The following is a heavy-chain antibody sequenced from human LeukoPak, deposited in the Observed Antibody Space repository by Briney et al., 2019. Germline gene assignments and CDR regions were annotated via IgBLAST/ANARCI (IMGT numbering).Heavy chain of an antibody. V-gene: IGHV6-1*01. CDR1: GDSVSSNSAA. Sequence: SQTLSLTCAISGDSVSSNSAAWNWIRQSPSRGLEWLGRTYYRSKWFNNYAISVKSRITINPETSKNQFSLQLKSVTPEDTAVYYCARWPEDGYKAFDIWGQGTMVTVSS. D-gene: IGHD5-24*01. CDR2: TYYRSKWFN. CDR3: ARWPEDGYKAFDI. J-gene: IGHJ3*02.